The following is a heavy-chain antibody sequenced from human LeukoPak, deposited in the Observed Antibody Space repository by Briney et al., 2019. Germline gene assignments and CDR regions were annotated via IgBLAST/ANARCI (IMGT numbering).Heavy chain of an antibody. D-gene: IGHD6-19*01. CDR1: GGAITSGSYY. CDR2: IYYSGST. J-gene: IGHJ5*02. Sequence: SETLSLTCTVSGGAITSGSYYWGWIRQPPGKGLEWIGSIYYSGSTYYNPSLKGRDTISVDTSKNQFSLKLNSVTAADTAVYYCVSVGSSGWYLGSPWGQGTLVTVSS. CDR3: VSVGSSGWYLGSP. V-gene: IGHV4-39*01.